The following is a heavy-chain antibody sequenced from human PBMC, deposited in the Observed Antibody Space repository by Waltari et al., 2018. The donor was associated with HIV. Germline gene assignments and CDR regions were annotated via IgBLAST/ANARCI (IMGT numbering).Heavy chain of an antibody. Sequence: QVQLVQSGAEVKKPGSSVKVSCKASGGTFSSYAISWVRQAPGQGLEWMGRILPILGIANYAQKFQGRVTITADKSTSTAYMELSSLRSEYTAVYYCAGGFIVAAAGNYYYYYGMDVWGQGTTVTVSS. D-gene: IGHD5-12*01. CDR2: ILPILGIA. CDR3: AGGFIVAAAGNYYYYYGMDV. CDR1: GGTFSSYA. V-gene: IGHV1-69*04. J-gene: IGHJ6*02.